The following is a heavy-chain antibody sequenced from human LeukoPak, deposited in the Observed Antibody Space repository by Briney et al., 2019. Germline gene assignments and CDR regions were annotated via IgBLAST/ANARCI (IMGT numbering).Heavy chain of an antibody. J-gene: IGHJ3*02. CDR3: ARDTVGATFPGAFDI. Sequence: GSLRLSCAASGFTFSSYSMNWIRQPPGKGLEWIGSFYYSGSTYYNPSLKSRVSMSVDTSKNHFSLKLSSVTAADTAVYYCARDTVGATFPGAFDIWGQGTLVTVSS. CDR1: GFTFSSYS. V-gene: IGHV4-39*07. CDR2: FYYSGST. D-gene: IGHD1-26*01.